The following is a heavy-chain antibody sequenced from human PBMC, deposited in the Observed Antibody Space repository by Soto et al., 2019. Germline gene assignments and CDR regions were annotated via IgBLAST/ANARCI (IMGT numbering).Heavy chain of an antibody. CDR1: GFTVSSNY. D-gene: IGHD6-13*01. Sequence: GGSLRLSCAASGFTVSSNYMSWVRQAPGKGLEWVSVIYSGGSTYYADSVKGRFTISRDNSKNTLYLQMNSLRAEDTAVYYCARGSYYYYYGMDVWGQGTTVTVSS. CDR2: IYSGGST. J-gene: IGHJ6*02. CDR3: ARGSYYYYYGMDV. V-gene: IGHV3-66*01.